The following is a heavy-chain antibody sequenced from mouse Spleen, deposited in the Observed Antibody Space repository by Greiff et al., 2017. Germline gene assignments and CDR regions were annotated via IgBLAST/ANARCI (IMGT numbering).Heavy chain of an antibody. CDR3: AKYGSSYAYAMDY. D-gene: IGHD1-1*01. CDR1: GFTFSDYG. Sequence: EVQLVESGGGLVKPGGSLKLSCAASGFTFSDYGMHWVRQAPEKGLEWVAYISSGSSTIYYADTVKGRFTISRDNAKNTLFLQMTSLRSEDTAMYYCAKYGSSYAYAMDYWGQGTSVTVSS. J-gene: IGHJ4*01. CDR2: ISSGSSTI. V-gene: IGHV5-17*01.